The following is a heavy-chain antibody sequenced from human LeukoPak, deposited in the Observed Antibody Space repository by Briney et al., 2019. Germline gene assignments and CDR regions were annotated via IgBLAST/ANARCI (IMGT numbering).Heavy chain of an antibody. CDR3: ARHDPSDYYDSSGYLFDY. J-gene: IGHJ4*02. CDR1: GGSISSYY. V-gene: IGHV4-59*08. Sequence: SETLSLTCTVSGGSISSYYWSWIRQPPGKGLEWIGYIYYSGSANYNPSLKSRVTISVDTSKNQFSLKLSSVTAADTAVYHCARHDPSDYYDSSGYLFDYWGQGTLVTVSS. CDR2: IYYSGSA. D-gene: IGHD3-22*01.